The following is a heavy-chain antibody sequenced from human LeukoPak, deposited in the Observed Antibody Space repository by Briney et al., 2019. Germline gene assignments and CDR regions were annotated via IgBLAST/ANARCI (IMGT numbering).Heavy chain of an antibody. Sequence: PLASVKVSCEASGYTFTGYYMHWVRQAPGQGLEWMGWINPNSGGTNYAQKFQGRVTMTRDTSISTAYMELSRLRSDDTAVYYCAREIVGATRDINWFDPWGQGTLVTVSS. J-gene: IGHJ5*02. V-gene: IGHV1-2*02. CDR1: GYTFTGYY. CDR3: AREIVGATRDINWFDP. CDR2: INPNSGGT. D-gene: IGHD1-26*01.